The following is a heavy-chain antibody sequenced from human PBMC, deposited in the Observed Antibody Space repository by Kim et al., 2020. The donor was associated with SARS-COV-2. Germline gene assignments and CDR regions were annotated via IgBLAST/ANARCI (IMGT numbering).Heavy chain of an antibody. CDR3: ARDLATMIVVATDYYGMDV. Sequence: ASVKVSCKASGYTFTSYYMHWVRQAPGQGLEWMGIINPSGGSTSYAQKFQGRVTMTRDTSTSTVYMELSSLRSEDTAVYYCARDLATMIVVATDYYGMDVWGQGTTVTVSS. J-gene: IGHJ6*02. V-gene: IGHV1-46*01. D-gene: IGHD3-22*01. CDR1: GYTFTSYY. CDR2: INPSGGST.